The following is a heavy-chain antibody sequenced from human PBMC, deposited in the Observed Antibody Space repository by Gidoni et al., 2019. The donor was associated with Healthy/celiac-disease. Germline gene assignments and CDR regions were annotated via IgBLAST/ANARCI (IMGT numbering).Heavy chain of an antibody. Sequence: QVQLVQSGAEVKTPGPSVKVSCKASGGTFSSYPISWVRQAPGQGLECMGRIIPILGIANSAQKFQGRVTITADKSTSTAYMELSSLRSEDTAVYYCARDCRIAAAMCDYYYYYGMDVWGQGTTVTVSS. CDR3: ARDCRIAAAMCDYYYYYGMDV. CDR1: GGTFSSYP. CDR2: IIPILGIA. J-gene: IGHJ6*02. D-gene: IGHD6-13*01. V-gene: IGHV1-69*04.